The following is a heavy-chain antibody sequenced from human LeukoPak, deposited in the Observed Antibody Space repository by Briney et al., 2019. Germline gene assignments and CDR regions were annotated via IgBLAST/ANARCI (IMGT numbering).Heavy chain of an antibody. D-gene: IGHD2-2*02. J-gene: IGHJ4*02. CDR1: GFTFSDHY. Sequence: GSLRLSCAVSGFTFSDHYMDWVRQPPGKGLEWIGEINHSGSTNYNPSLKSRVTISVDTSKNQFSLKLSSVTAADTAVYYCARVPYCSSTSCYTVWGQGTLVTVSS. V-gene: IGHV4-34*01. CDR3: ARVPYCSSTSCYTV. CDR2: INHSGST.